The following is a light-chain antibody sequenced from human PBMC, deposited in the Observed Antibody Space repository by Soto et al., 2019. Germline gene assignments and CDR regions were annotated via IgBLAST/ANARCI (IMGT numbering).Light chain of an antibody. Sequence: EIVMTQSPATLSVSPGARATLSCRSSQSVSTKLAWYQQKPGQAPRLLIDGASTRATGIPARFSVSGSGTEFTVTISSLQSEDFAVYYCQQYNNWPGTFGQGTKVEIK. CDR1: QSVSTK. CDR2: GAS. CDR3: QQYNNWPGT. V-gene: IGKV3-15*01. J-gene: IGKJ1*01.